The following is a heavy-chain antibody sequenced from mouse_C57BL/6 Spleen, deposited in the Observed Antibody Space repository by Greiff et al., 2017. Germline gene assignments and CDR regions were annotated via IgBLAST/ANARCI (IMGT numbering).Heavy chain of an antibody. CDR2: IWGDGST. D-gene: IGHD3-3*01. V-gene: IGHV2-3*01. Sequence: VQLQQSGPGLVAPSQSLSITCTVSGFSLTSYCVSWVRQPPGKGLEWLGVIWGDGSTNNYSALISRLGVNKDNSKNKVFIKLNGLETDDTATDCCAKISREKGIDYWGQGTTLTVSS. CDR3: AKISREKGIDY. J-gene: IGHJ2*01. CDR1: GFSLTSYC.